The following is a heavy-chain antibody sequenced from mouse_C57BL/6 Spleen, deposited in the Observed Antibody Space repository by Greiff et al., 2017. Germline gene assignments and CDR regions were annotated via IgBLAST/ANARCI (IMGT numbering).Heavy chain of an antibody. CDR2: IDPENGDT. D-gene: IGHD1-1*01. V-gene: IGHV14-4*01. CDR1: GFNIKDDY. J-gene: IGHJ3*01. Sequence: EVQLKQSGAELVRPGASVKLSCTASGFNIKDDYMHWVKQRPEQGLEWIGWIDPENGDTEYASKFQGKATITADTSSNTAYLQLSSLTSEDTAVYYCTLLRYLFAYWGQGTLVTVSA. CDR3: TLLRYLFAY.